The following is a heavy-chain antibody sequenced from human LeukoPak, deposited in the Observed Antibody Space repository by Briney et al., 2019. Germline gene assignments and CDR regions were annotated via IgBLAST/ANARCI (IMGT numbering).Heavy chain of an antibody. D-gene: IGHD1-26*01. CDR1: GFTFSSYW. CDR3: AVGATELDY. V-gene: IGHV3-74*01. J-gene: IGHJ4*02. Sequence: GGSLRLSCAASGFTFSSYWMHWVRHGPGKGLVWVSRINSDGGSTRYADSVKGRFTISRDNAKNTLYLQMNSLRAEDTAVYYCAVGATELDYWGQGTLVSVSS. CDR2: INSDGGST.